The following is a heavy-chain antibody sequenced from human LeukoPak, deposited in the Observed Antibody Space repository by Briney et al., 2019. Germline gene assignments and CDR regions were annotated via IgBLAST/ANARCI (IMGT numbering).Heavy chain of an antibody. D-gene: IGHD4/OR15-4a*01. J-gene: IGHJ5*02. CDR3: ARGMGDRFMVPNWFDP. V-gene: IGHV4-39*07. CDR2: IYYSGST. CDR1: GGSISSSSYY. Sequence: SETLSLTCTVSGGSISSSSYYWGWIRQPPGKGLEWIGSIYYSGSTYYNPSLKSRVTISVDTSKNQFSLKLSSVTAADTAVYYCARGMGDRFMVPNWFDPWGQGTLVTVSS.